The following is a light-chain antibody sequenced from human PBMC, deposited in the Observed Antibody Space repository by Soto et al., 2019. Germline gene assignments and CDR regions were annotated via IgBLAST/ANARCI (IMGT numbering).Light chain of an antibody. J-gene: IGLJ1*01. CDR2: DVN. V-gene: IGLV2-14*01. Sequence: QSVLTQPRSVSGSPGQSVTISCTGTSSDVGGYNYVSWYQQHPGKAPKLMIYDVNNRPSGVSNRFSASKSANAASLTISGLQAEDEADYYCTSYTSSNSLYVFGTGTKVTVL. CDR1: SSDVGGYNY. CDR3: TSYTSSNSLYV.